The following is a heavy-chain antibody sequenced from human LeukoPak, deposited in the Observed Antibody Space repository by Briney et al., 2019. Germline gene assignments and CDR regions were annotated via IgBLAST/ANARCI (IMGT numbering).Heavy chain of an antibody. D-gene: IGHD4-23*01. Sequence: ASVKVSCKASGGTFSSYAIRWVRQAPGQGLEWMGRIIPIFGTANYAQKFEGRVTITTDESTSTAYMELSSLRSEDTAVYYCEIRGGKFDYGRQGTLVTVSS. CDR3: EIRGGKFDY. CDR1: GGTFSSYA. V-gene: IGHV1-69*05. CDR2: IIPIFGTA. J-gene: IGHJ4*02.